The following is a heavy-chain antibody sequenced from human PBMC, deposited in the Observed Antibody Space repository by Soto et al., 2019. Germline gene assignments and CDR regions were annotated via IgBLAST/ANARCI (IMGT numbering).Heavy chain of an antibody. J-gene: IGHJ6*02. CDR2: VSAGGDMT. Sequence: LRLSCAASGFTFSSYAMSWVRQAPGKGLEWVSSVSAGGDMTYYSDSVKGRFTISRDNSNNALFLQMNSLRAEDTALYYCARGDRGGSGSPASYYYSGLDVWGQGTTVTVSS. CDR1: GFTFSSYA. V-gene: IGHV3-23*01. D-gene: IGHD3-10*01. CDR3: ARGDRGGSGSPASYYYSGLDV.